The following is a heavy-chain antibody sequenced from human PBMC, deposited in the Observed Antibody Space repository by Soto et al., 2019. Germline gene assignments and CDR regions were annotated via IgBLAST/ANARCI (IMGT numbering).Heavy chain of an antibody. Sequence: QLQLQESGPGLVKPSETLSLTCTVSGGSISSSSYYWGWIRQPPGKGLEWIGSIYYSGSTYYNPSHKSRVTISVDTSKTQFSLKLSSVTAADTAVYYCARPVGELDGGVVPAATGYYYYYYMAVWGKGTTVTVSS. CDR3: ARPVGELDGGVVPAATGYYYYYYMAV. J-gene: IGHJ6*03. CDR2: IYYSGST. V-gene: IGHV4-39*01. D-gene: IGHD2-2*01. CDR1: GGSISSSSYY.